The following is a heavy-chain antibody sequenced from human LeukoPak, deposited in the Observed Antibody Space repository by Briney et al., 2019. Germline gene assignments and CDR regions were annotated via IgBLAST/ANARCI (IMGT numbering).Heavy chain of an antibody. D-gene: IGHD1-14*01. CDR2: INPNSGGT. CDR3: ARDSLPGPGARGGLDV. J-gene: IGHJ6*04. CDR1: GYTFTGYY. Sequence: ASVKVSCKASGYTFTGYYMHWVRQAPGQGLEWMGWINPNSGGTNYAQKFQGRVTMTRDTSISTAYMELSRLRSDDTAVYYCARDSLPGPGARGGLDVWGKGTTVTVSS. V-gene: IGHV1-2*02.